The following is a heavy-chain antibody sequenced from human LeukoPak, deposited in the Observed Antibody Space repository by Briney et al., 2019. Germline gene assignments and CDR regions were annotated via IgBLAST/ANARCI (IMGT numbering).Heavy chain of an antibody. CDR2: ISYDGSNK. CDR3: ARDVVGASHY. D-gene: IGHD1-26*01. V-gene: IGHV3-30-3*01. J-gene: IGHJ4*02. Sequence: QPGGSLRLSCAASGFTFSSYAMHWVRQAPGKGLEWVAVISYDGSNKYYADSVKGRFTISRDNSKNTLYLQMNSLRAEDTAVYYCARDVVGASHYWGQGTLVTVSS. CDR1: GFTFSSYA.